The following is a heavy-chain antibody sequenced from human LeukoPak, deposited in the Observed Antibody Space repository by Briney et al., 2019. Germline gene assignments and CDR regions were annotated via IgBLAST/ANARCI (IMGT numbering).Heavy chain of an antibody. CDR3: ARDYSGRSQALDY. Sequence: ASVKVSCKASGYTXTNYYMHWVRQAPGQGLEWVGMINPRGGSTIYAQNFQGRVTMTRDTSTSTVYMEVSSLRAEDTAVYYCARDYSGRSQALDYWGQGSLVTVSS. CDR2: INPRGGST. V-gene: IGHV1-46*01. D-gene: IGHD6-19*01. CDR1: GYTXTNYY. J-gene: IGHJ4*02.